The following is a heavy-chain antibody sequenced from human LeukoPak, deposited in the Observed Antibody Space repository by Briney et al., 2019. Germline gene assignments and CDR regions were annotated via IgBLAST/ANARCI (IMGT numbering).Heavy chain of an antibody. D-gene: IGHD5-18*01. V-gene: IGHV4-59*01. CDR3: ARTTEGGYTYDYFYYYYMDV. CDR2: IYYSGST. J-gene: IGHJ6*03. Sequence: SETLSLTCTVSGGSISSYYWSWIRQPPGKGLEWIGYIYYSGSTNYNPSLKSRVTMSVDTSKNQFSLKLNSVTAADTAVYYCARTTEGGYTYDYFYYYYMDVWGKGTTVTISS. CDR1: GGSISSYY.